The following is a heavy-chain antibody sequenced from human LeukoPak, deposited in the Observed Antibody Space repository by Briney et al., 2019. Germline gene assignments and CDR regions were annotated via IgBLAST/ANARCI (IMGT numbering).Heavy chain of an antibody. CDR1: GGSISSYY. Sequence: SETLSLTCTVSGGSISSYYWSWIRQPAGKGLEWIGRIYTSGSTNYNPSLKSRVTMSVDTSKNQFSLELSSVTAADTAVYYCARDLNPFGELSTNWFDPWGQGTLVTVSS. D-gene: IGHD3-10*01. CDR3: ARDLNPFGELSTNWFDP. CDR2: IYTSGST. J-gene: IGHJ5*02. V-gene: IGHV4-4*07.